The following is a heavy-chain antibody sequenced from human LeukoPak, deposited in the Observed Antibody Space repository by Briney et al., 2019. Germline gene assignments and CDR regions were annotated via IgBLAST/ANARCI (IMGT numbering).Heavy chain of an antibody. D-gene: IGHD3-3*01. CDR1: GFTFSSYS. Sequence: PGGSLRLSRAASGFTFSSYSMNWVRQAPGKGLEWVSSISSSSSYIYYADSVKGRFTISRDNAKNSLYLQMNSLRAEDTAVYYCARAKDNTIFGVVIPYWGQGTLVTVSS. CDR2: ISSSSSYI. CDR3: ARAKDNTIFGVVIPY. V-gene: IGHV3-21*01. J-gene: IGHJ4*02.